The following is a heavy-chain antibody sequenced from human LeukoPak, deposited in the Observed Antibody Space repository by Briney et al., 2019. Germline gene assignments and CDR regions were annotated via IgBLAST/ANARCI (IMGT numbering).Heavy chain of an antibody. Sequence: SETLSLTCTVSGGPISSYYWSWIRQPPGKGLEWMGYIHYSGNNNYNPSLKSRVSISVDTSKIQFSLKLSSVTAADTAVYYCGCSSSYGKFDIWGQGTMVTASS. D-gene: IGHD6-6*01. J-gene: IGHJ3*02. CDR2: IHYSGNN. CDR3: GCSSSYGKFDI. CDR1: GGPISSYY. V-gene: IGHV4-59*01.